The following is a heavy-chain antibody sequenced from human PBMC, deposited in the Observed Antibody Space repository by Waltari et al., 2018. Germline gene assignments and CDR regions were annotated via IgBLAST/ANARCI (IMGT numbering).Heavy chain of an antibody. D-gene: IGHD5-12*01. CDR3: ARGKAATISYYFDY. CDR1: GGTFSSYA. J-gene: IGHJ4*02. Sequence: QVQLVQSGAEVKKPGSSVKVSCKASGGTFSSYAISWVRQAPRQGLEWMGGIIPIFGTANYAQKFQGRVTITADESTSTAYMELSSLRSEDTAVYYCARGKAATISYYFDYWGQGTLVIVSS. V-gene: IGHV1-69*13. CDR2: IIPIFGTA.